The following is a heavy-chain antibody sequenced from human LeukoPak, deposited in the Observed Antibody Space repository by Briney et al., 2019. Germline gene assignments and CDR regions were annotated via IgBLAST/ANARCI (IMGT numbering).Heavy chain of an antibody. Sequence: GASVKVSCKASGYTFTSYGISWVRQAPGQGLEWMGWISAYNGNTNYAQKLQGRVTMTTDTSTSIAYMELSSLRSEDTAVYYCARECGGDCYPDHDAFDIWGQGTMVTVSS. CDR1: GYTFTSYG. D-gene: IGHD2-21*02. J-gene: IGHJ3*02. CDR3: ARECGGDCYPDHDAFDI. CDR2: ISAYNGNT. V-gene: IGHV1-18*01.